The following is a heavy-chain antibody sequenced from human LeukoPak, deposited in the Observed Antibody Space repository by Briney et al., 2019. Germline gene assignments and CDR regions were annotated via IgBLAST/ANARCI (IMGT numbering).Heavy chain of an antibody. CDR3: AKDDGGSPPDAFDI. CDR1: GFTFSSYA. D-gene: IGHD1-26*01. CDR2: ISYSGGRT. J-gene: IGHJ3*02. Sequence: GGSLRLSCAASGFTFSSYAMSWVRQAPGKGLDWVXTISYSGGRTDYADSVKGRFAISRDSSKNTLYLQMNGLRGDDTAIYYCAKDDGGSPPDAFDIWGQGTLVSVSS. V-gene: IGHV3-23*01.